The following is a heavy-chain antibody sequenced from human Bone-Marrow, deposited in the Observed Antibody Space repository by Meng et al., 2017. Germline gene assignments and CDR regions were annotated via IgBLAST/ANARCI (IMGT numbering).Heavy chain of an antibody. D-gene: IGHD3-22*01. Sequence: GESLKISCAASGFTFSSYGMHWVRQAPGKGLEWVAVIWYDGSNKYYADSVKGRFTISRDNSKNTLYLQMNSLRAEDTAVYFCARALGISMIGQFGRWGQGTLVTVSS. V-gene: IGHV3-33*01. CDR3: ARALGISMIGQFGR. CDR2: IWYDGSNK. CDR1: GFTFSSYG. J-gene: IGHJ5*02.